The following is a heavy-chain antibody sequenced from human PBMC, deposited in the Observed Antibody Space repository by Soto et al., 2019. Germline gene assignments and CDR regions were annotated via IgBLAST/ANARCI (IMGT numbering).Heavy chain of an antibody. CDR1: GRTVSSNY. CDR3: TRRGDYGDYGGVLDY. CDR2: IYRNGDT. Sequence: EVQLVESGGGLVQPGESLRLSCAASGRTVSSNYMSWVRQAPGKGLEWVSVIYRNGDTYYADSVRGRFTISRDKSKNTLYLQMNRLRVEDTAVYYCTRRGDYGDYGGVLDYWGQGTLVTVSS. V-gene: IGHV3-66*01. D-gene: IGHD4-17*01. J-gene: IGHJ4*02.